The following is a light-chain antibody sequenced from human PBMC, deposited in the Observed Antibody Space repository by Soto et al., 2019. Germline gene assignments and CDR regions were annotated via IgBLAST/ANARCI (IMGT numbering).Light chain of an antibody. CDR2: AAS. J-gene: IGKJ3*01. V-gene: IGKV1-39*01. CDR1: QSISIY. Sequence: DIQMTQSPSSLSASVGDRVTITCRASQSISIYLNWYQQKPGKAPKLLIYAASSLQSGVPSRFSADGSGTDFTLTISSLQPEDFATYYCQQSSSTPPSTVGPGTKVDTK. CDR3: QQSSSTPPST.